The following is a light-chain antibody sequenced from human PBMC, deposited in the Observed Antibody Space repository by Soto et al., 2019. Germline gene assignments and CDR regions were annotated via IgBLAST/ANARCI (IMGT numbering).Light chain of an antibody. J-gene: IGLJ3*02. CDR2: RTN. CDR1: SGSVSTNNY. Sequence: QAVVTQEPSFSVSPGGTVTLTCALSSGSVSTNNYPSWCQQTPGQPPRTLIFRTNTRSSGVPDRFSGSILGSKAALTITGAQADDESDYYCVLYMGRGIWVFGGETKLTVL. V-gene: IGLV8-61*01. CDR3: VLYMGRGIWV.